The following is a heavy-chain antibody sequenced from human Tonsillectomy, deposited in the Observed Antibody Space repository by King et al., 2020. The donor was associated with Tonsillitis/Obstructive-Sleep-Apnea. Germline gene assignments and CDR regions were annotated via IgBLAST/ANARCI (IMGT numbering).Heavy chain of an antibody. CDR1: GGSVSSGSYY. CDR2: IYYSGST. Sequence: QLQESGPGLVKPSETLSLTCTVSGGSVSSGSYYWSWIRQPPGKGLEWIGYIYYSGSTNYNPSLKSRVTISVDTSKNQFSLKLSSVTAADTAVYYCAGESPYYYDSSGFPAGDWFDPWGQGTLVTVSS. D-gene: IGHD3-22*01. J-gene: IGHJ5*02. V-gene: IGHV4-61*01. CDR3: AGESPYYYDSSGFPAGDWFDP.